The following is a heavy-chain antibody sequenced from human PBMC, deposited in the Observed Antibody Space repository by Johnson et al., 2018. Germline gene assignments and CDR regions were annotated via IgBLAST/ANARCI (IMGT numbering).Heavy chain of an antibody. V-gene: IGHV3-23*04. Sequence: VQLVQSGGGLVQPGGSLRLSCAASGFTFSSYAMSWVRQAPGKGLEWVSAISGSGGSTYYADSVKGRFTISRDNAKNSLHLQMNSLRAEDTAVYFCATLNYYYYYMDVWGKGTTVTVSS. CDR1: GFTFSSYA. CDR3: ATLNYYYYYMDV. CDR2: ISGSGGST. J-gene: IGHJ6*03.